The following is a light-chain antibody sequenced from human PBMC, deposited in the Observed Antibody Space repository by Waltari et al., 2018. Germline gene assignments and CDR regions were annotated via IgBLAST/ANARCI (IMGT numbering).Light chain of an antibody. CDR1: SSNIGSHY. J-gene: IGLJ2*01. CDR3: ATRDDSLSAPV. CDR2: RND. Sequence: QSGLTQAPSAAGTPGQRVSISCSGSSSNIGSHYVNWYQHVPGTAPKLLSYRNDQRRSGGPDRFSASKSGTSASLAISGLRSEDEADYYCATRDDSLSAPVFGGGTKVTVL. V-gene: IGLV1-47*01.